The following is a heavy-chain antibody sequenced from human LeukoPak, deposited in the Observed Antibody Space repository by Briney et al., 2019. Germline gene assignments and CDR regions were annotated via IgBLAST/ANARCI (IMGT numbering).Heavy chain of an antibody. Sequence: PSETLPLTCTISGGSISYYYWSWIRQSPGKGLEWSGYIYYSGSTNYNPSLKSRVTISLDTSKNQFSLKLSSVTAADTAVYYCARSGIVGAGGYFDYWGQGTLVTVSS. V-gene: IGHV4-59*01. CDR3: ARSGIVGAGGYFDY. CDR1: GGSISYYY. D-gene: IGHD1-26*01. J-gene: IGHJ4*02. CDR2: IYYSGST.